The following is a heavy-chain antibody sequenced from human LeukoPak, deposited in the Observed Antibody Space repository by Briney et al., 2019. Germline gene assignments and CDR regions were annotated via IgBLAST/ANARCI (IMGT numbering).Heavy chain of an antibody. CDR1: GFTFKIYT. Sequence: GGSLRLSCPAFGFTFKIYTMNWVRQAPGKGLVWVSRINSDGSSTSYADSVKGRFTISRDNAKNTLYLQMNSLRAEDTAVYYCARDGSYVWGSYRLDYWGQGTLVTVSS. V-gene: IGHV3-74*01. D-gene: IGHD3-16*02. J-gene: IGHJ4*02. CDR2: INSDGSST. CDR3: ARDGSYVWGSYRLDY.